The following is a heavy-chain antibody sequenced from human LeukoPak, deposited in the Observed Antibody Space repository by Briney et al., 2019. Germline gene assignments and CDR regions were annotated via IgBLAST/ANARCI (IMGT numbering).Heavy chain of an antibody. J-gene: IGHJ6*03. CDR3: ARVLRYCSGGNCYSGGLGYMDV. CDR2: ISSSGSTI. D-gene: IGHD2-15*01. Sequence: PGGSLRLSCAASGFTFSSYEMNWVRQAPGKGLEWVSYISSSGSTIYYADSVKGRFTISRDNAKNSLLLQMNSLRAEDTAVYYCARVLRYCSGGNCYSGGLGYMDVWGKGTTVTISS. V-gene: IGHV3-48*03. CDR1: GFTFSSYE.